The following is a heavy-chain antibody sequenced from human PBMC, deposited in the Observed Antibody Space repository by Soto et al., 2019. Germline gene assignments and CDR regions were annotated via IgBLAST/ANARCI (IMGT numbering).Heavy chain of an antibody. J-gene: IGHJ4*02. CDR1: GFTFSGVA. Sequence: QVQLVESGGGVVQPGRSLRLSCAASGFTFSGVALHWVRQAPGKGLERVARISYDGGNEYYADSVKGRFTISRDNSKNPLSLQMNSLRAADTAVYYCASDTGSYRGRGHFDHGGQGTLVTVAA. CDR2: ISYDGGNE. D-gene: IGHD1-26*01. V-gene: IGHV3-30-3*01. CDR3: ASDTGSYRGRGHFDH.